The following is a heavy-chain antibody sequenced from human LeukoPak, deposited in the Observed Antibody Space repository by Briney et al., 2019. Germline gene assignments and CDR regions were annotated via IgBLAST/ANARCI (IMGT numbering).Heavy chain of an antibody. J-gene: IGHJ4*02. CDR2: IYYSGST. V-gene: IGHV4-39*01. CDR3: ARLVVEELLWFGEL. CDR1: GGSISSSSYY. Sequence: SETLSLTCTVSGGSISSSSYYWGWIRQPPGEGLEWIGSIYYSGSTYYNPSLKSRVTISVDTSKNQFSLKLSSVTAADTAVYYCARLVVEELLWFGELWGQGTLVTVSS. D-gene: IGHD3-10*01.